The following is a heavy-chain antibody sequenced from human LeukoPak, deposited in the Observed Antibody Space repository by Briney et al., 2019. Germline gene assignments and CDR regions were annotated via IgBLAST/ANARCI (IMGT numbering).Heavy chain of an antibody. CDR1: GYTFTSYG. CDR3: ARDTLHSSSWYNGYFDY. Sequence: ASVKVSCKASGYTFTSYGISWVRQAPGQGLEWMGWISAYNRNTNYAQKLQGRVTMTTDTSTSTAYMELRSLRSDDTAVYYCARDTLHSSSWYNGYFDYWGQGTLVTVSS. D-gene: IGHD6-13*01. CDR2: ISAYNRNT. V-gene: IGHV1-18*01. J-gene: IGHJ4*02.